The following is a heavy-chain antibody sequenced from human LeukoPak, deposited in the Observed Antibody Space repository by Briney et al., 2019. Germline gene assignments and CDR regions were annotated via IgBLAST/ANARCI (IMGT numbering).Heavy chain of an antibody. V-gene: IGHV1-69*13. D-gene: IGHD5-24*01. Sequence: SVKVSCKASGYTFTSYGISWVRQAPGQGLEWMGGIIPIFGTANYAQKFQGRVTITADESTSTAYMELSSLRSEDTAVYYCARASTTEMATTSDYWGQGTLVTVSS. J-gene: IGHJ4*02. CDR1: GYTFTSYG. CDR3: ARASTTEMATTSDY. CDR2: IIPIFGTA.